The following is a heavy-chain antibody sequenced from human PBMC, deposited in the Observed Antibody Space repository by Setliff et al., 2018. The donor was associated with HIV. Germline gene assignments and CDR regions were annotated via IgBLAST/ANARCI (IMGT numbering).Heavy chain of an antibody. D-gene: IGHD2-15*01. Sequence: ETLSLTCTVSGGSISSSSYYWGWIRQPPGQGLEWVANIKQDGSEKNYMYSVKVRFTISRDNAKNSLYLQMNSLRVEDTAVYYCARNPCSGGSCPDAFDIWGQGTMVTVSS. J-gene: IGHJ3*02. CDR3: ARNPCSGGSCPDAFDI. V-gene: IGHV3-7*03. CDR2: IKQDGSEK. CDR1: GGSISSSSYY.